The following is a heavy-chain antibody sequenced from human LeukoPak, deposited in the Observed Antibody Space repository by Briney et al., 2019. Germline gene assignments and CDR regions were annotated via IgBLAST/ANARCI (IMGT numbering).Heavy chain of an antibody. D-gene: IGHD6-13*01. Sequence: PGRSLRLSCAAAGFTFSNYGMHWVRQAPGKGLEWVALISYDGSNKYFADSVKGRFTISRDNSKNTLYLQMHSLRAEDTAVYYCAKDNVVAAGRYFDYWGQGTLVTVSS. CDR3: AKDNVVAAGRYFDY. CDR2: ISYDGSNK. V-gene: IGHV3-30*18. CDR1: GFTFSNYG. J-gene: IGHJ4*02.